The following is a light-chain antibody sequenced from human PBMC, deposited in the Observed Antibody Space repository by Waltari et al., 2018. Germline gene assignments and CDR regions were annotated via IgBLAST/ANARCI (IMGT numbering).Light chain of an antibody. J-gene: IGLJ3*02. CDR1: SGHSSNI. CDR2: VHSDGSH. V-gene: IGLV4-69*01. CDR3: QTGGHGTWV. Sequence: LVVTQSPSASAPLVASVKLTCTLSSGHSSNIVAWLQQRPEKGPRYLMKVHSDGSHIKGDEIPDRFSGSSSGAERYLTISSLQSDDEADYYCQTGGHGTWVFGGGTTLTVL.